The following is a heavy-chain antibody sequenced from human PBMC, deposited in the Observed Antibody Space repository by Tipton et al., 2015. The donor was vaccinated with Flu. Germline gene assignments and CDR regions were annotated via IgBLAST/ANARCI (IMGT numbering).Heavy chain of an antibody. CDR2: ISYSGNT. CDR1: SVSISSGGYY. CDR3: ARARGYCSGGHCYSYYFDY. J-gene: IGHJ4*02. V-gene: IGHV4-31*01. Sequence: TLSLTCKVSSVSISSGGYYWSWIRQHPGKDLEWIGFISYSGNTYYNPSLKGLGTISVDTSKNQFSLKLSSVTAAGTAVYYCARARGYCSGGHCYSYYFDYWGQGTLVTVSS. D-gene: IGHD2-15*01.